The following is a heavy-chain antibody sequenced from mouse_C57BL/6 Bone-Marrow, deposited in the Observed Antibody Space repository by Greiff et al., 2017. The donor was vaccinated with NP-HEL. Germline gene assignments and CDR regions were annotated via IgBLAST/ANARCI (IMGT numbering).Heavy chain of an antibody. J-gene: IGHJ2*01. Sequence: EVKLMESGPELVKPGASVKITCKASGYSFTGYYMHWVKQSPGNILDWIGYIYPYNGVSSYNQKFKGKATLTVDKSSSTAYMELRSLTSEDSAVYYCLYDGYSLGYWGQGTTLTVSS. D-gene: IGHD2-3*01. CDR3: LYDGYSLGY. CDR1: GYSFTGYY. V-gene: IGHV1-31*01. CDR2: IYPYNGVS.